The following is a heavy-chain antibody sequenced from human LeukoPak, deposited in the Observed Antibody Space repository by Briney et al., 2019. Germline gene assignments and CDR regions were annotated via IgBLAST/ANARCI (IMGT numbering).Heavy chain of an antibody. D-gene: IGHD3-16*01. V-gene: IGHV4-4*03. J-gene: IGHJ6*03. CDR1: GGSISSSNW. Sequence: PETLSLTCAVSGGSISSSNWWSWVRQPPGKGLEWIGEIYHSGSTNYNPSLKSRVTMSVDTSKNQFSLKLSSVTAADTAVYYCAREGIWGYYYYMDVWGKGSTVTISS. CDR2: IYHSGST. CDR3: AREGIWGYYYYMDV.